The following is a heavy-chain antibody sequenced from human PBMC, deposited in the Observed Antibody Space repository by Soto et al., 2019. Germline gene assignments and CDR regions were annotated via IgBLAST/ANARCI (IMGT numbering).Heavy chain of an antibody. V-gene: IGHV1-58*01. CDR3: VTPTVVTPERYYYYYYGMDV. CDR2: IVVGSGNT. CDR1: GFTFTSSA. Sequence: QMQLVQSGPEVKKPGTSVKVSCKASGFTFTSSAVQWVRQARGQRLEWIGWIVVGSGNTNYAQKFQERVTITRDMSTSTAYMELSSLRSEDTAVYYCVTPTVVTPERYYYYYYGMDVWGQGTTVTVSS. D-gene: IGHD4-17*01. J-gene: IGHJ6*02.